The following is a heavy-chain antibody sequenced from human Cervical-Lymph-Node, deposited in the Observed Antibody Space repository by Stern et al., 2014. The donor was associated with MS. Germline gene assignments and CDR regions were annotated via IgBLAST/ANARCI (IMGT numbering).Heavy chain of an antibody. CDR3: VKGVDYGDPKTAFDS. J-gene: IGHJ4*02. CDR1: GFTFTLYA. D-gene: IGHD4-17*01. V-gene: IGHV3-23*04. Sequence: VQLVQSGGGLVRPGGSLRLSCAASGFTFTLYAMNWVRQAPGKGLEWVAGIRATDGGTDYADSVKGRFTIARDNSNNTVYLEMKSLSAEDTAKYFCVKGVDYGDPKTAFDSWGQGILVTVSS. CDR2: IRATDGGT.